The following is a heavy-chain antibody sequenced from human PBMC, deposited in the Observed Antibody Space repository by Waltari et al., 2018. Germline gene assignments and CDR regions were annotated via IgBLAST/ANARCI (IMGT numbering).Heavy chain of an antibody. CDR1: GYSISSGYY. Sequence: QVQLQESGPGLVKPSETLSLTCTVSGYSISSGYYLGWIRQPPGKGLEWIGSIYHSGSTYYNPSLKSRVTISVDTSKNQFSLKLSSVTAADTAVYYCARQRVLYGDYAGYFDYWGQGTLVTVSS. D-gene: IGHD4-17*01. J-gene: IGHJ4*02. CDR3: ARQRVLYGDYAGYFDY. CDR2: IYHSGST. V-gene: IGHV4-38-2*02.